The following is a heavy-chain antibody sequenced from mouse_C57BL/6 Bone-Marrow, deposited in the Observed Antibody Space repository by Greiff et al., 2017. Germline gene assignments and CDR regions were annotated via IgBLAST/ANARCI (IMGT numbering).Heavy chain of an antibody. Sequence: VKLQQPGAELVKPGASVKLSCKASGYTFTSYWMHWVKQRPGQGLEWIGMIHPNNGGTNYNEKFKSKATLTVDKSSSTAYMQLSSLTSEDSAVYYCAREGYYYDSSLDYWGKGTTLTVSS. J-gene: IGHJ2*01. CDR3: AREGYYYDSSLDY. CDR2: IHPNNGGT. D-gene: IGHD1-1*01. CDR1: GYTFTSYW. V-gene: IGHV1-64*01.